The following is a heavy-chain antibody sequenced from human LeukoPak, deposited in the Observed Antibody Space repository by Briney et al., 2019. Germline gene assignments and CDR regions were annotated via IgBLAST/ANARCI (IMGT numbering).Heavy chain of an antibody. CDR1: GGSISSYY. Sequence: PSETLSLTCTVPGGSISSYYWSWIRQPPGKGLEWIGYIYYSGSTNYNPSLKSRVTISVDTSKNQFSLKLSSVTAADTALYYCARGVEYSSSSGLGYWGQRTLVTVSS. CDR3: ARGVEYSSSSGLGY. CDR2: IYYSGST. J-gene: IGHJ4*02. V-gene: IGHV4-59*01. D-gene: IGHD6-6*01.